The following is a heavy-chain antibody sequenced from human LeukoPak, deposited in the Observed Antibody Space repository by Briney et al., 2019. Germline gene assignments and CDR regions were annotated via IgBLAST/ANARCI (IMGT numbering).Heavy chain of an antibody. D-gene: IGHD2-15*01. CDR1: GGTFSSYT. Sequence: KISCKASGGTFSSYTISWVRQAPGQGLEWMGRIIPILGIANYAQKFQGRVTITADKSTSTAYMELSSLRSEDTAVYYCAREDRYCSGGSCYSALDYYYYYYMDVWGKGTTVTVSS. J-gene: IGHJ6*03. V-gene: IGHV1-69*04. CDR3: AREDRYCSGGSCYSALDYYYYYYMDV. CDR2: IIPILGIA.